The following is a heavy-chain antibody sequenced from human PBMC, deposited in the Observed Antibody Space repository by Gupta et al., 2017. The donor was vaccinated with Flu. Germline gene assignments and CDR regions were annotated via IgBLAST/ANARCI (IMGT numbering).Heavy chain of an antibody. Sequence: EVQLLESGGGLVQPGGSLRVSCVVSGFTFSSYAMSWVRQAPGKGLEWVSAISGSGDSTYYADSVRGRFTISRDNSKNTLYLQMNSLRAEDTAVYYCAKDPYSSRPINWFDPWGQGTLVTVSS. CDR3: AKDPYSSRPINWFDP. J-gene: IGHJ5*02. D-gene: IGHD6-13*01. CDR1: GFTFSSYA. V-gene: IGHV3-23*01. CDR2: ISGSGDST.